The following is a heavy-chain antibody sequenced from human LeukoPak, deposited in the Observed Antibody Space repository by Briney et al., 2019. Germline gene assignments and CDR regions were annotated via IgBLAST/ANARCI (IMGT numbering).Heavy chain of an antibody. Sequence: GESLKISCKGSGYSFTSYWIGWVRQMPGKGLEWMGVIYPGDSDTRYSPSFQGQVTISADKSISTAYLQWSSLKASDSAMYYCATNTMFRGIHAFDIWGQGTMVTVSS. CDR3: ATNTMFRGIHAFDI. CDR2: IYPGDSDT. V-gene: IGHV5-51*01. CDR1: GYSFTSYW. J-gene: IGHJ3*02. D-gene: IGHD3-10*01.